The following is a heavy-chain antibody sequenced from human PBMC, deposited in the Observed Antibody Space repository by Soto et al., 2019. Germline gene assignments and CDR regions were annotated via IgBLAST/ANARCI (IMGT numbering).Heavy chain of an antibody. CDR1: GYTLTISG. CDR2: ISAYNGNT. CDR3: ARGTTEEDLAY. V-gene: IGHV1-18*01. J-gene: IGHJ4*02. Sequence: QVQLVQSGAEVKKPGASVKVSCKASGYTLTISGIRWGRPSPGQGLAWMGWISAYNGNTNYAQKPQGRVTMTTDTSTSTAYMELRSLGSDDTAVYYCARGTTEEDLAYWGQGSLVTVSS. D-gene: IGHD1-1*01.